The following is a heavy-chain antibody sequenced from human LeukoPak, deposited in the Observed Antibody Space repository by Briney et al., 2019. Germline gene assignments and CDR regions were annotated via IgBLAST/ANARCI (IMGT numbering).Heavy chain of an antibody. V-gene: IGHV3-66*01. Sequence: GGSLRLSCAASGFIFSSAWMSWVRQAPGKGLEWVSVIYSGGSTYYADSVKGRFTISRDNSKNTLYLQMNSLRAEDTAVYYCAGSGIAARLTDWWGQGTLVTVSS. J-gene: IGHJ4*02. CDR2: IYSGGST. D-gene: IGHD6-6*01. CDR3: AGSGIAARLTDW. CDR1: GFIFSSAW.